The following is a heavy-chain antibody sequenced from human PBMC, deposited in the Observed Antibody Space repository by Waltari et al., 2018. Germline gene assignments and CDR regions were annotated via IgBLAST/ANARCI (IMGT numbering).Heavy chain of an antibody. CDR2: ISGNNETS. CDR3: ARDSYADISVAGLFEY. J-gene: IGHJ4*02. V-gene: IGHV3-9*01. CDR1: GFPLDVYA. D-gene: IGHD6-19*01. Sequence: EVQLVESGGGWVQPGRSLRLSCEASGFPLDVYAIPWVRQRPGKALERFASISGNNETSAYAESVKVRFTISRDNAKNSPDLQMNNMRPEDTALYFCARDSYADISVAGLFEYWGQGTAVTVAS.